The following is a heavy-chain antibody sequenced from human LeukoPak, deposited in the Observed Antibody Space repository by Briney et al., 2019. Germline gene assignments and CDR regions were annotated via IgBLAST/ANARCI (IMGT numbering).Heavy chain of an antibody. CDR3: ASHKKYCSGGSCYFDY. CDR1: GYSISSGYY. D-gene: IGHD2-15*01. J-gene: IGHJ4*02. V-gene: IGHV4-38-2*02. CDR2: IYHSGST. Sequence: NPSETLSLNCTVSGYSISSGYYWGWIRQPPGKGLERIGRIYHSGSTYYNPSLKSRVTISVDTSKNQFSLKLSSVTAADTAVYYCASHKKYCSGGSCYFDYWGQGTLVTVSS.